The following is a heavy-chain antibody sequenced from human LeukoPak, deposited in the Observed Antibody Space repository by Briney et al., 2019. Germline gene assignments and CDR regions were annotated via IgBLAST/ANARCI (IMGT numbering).Heavy chain of an antibody. J-gene: IGHJ5*02. CDR1: GFTVSSNY. CDR3: ARDNGLNWFDP. Sequence: GGSLRLSCAASGFTVSSNYMTWVRQAPGKGLEWVSVIYSGGGGTTHYADSVKGRFTISRDNSKNTVSLQMNSLTAEDTAIYYCARDNGLNWFDPWGQGTLVTVSS. CDR2: IYSGGGGTT. V-gene: IGHV3-53*01.